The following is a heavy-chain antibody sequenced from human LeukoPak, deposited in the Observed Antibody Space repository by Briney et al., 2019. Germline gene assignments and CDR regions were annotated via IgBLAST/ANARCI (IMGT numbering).Heavy chain of an antibody. CDR2: INHSGSA. CDR1: GGSFSGYY. CDR3: ARGQSIMGATGYY. Sequence: SETLSLTCAVYGGSFSGYYWSWVRQPPGKGLEWIGEINHSGSANYNPSLKSRVTISVDTSKNQFSLKLTSVTAADTAVYYCARGQSIMGATGYYWGQGTLVTVSS. D-gene: IGHD1-26*01. J-gene: IGHJ4*02. V-gene: IGHV4-34*01.